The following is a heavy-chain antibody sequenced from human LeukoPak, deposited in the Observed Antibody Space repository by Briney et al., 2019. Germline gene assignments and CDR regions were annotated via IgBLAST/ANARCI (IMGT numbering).Heavy chain of an antibody. V-gene: IGHV3-23*01. Sequence: GGSLRLSCAASGFTFSSYAMSWVRQAPGKGLECISGFSGSGGSTYYADSVKGRFTISRDNSKNTLYLQMNSLRAEDTAVYYCARSPSITMVRGVIYYYYYYMDVWGKGTTVTISS. CDR1: GFTFSSYA. J-gene: IGHJ6*03. D-gene: IGHD3-10*01. CDR2: FSGSGGST. CDR3: ARSPSITMVRGVIYYYYYYMDV.